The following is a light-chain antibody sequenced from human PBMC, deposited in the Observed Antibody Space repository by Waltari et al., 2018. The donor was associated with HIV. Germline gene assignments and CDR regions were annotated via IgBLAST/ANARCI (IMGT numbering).Light chain of an antibody. CDR2: KTE. V-gene: IGLV1-47*01. J-gene: IGLJ2*01. Sequence: QSVLTQPPSASGTPGQRVTISCSGSSSNIGSNFVYWYQQILGTTPKLLIYKTEQRPSGVPDRFSGSKSGTSAALTISGLRSEDEADYFCAAWDDSLSGHVAFGGGTRVTVL. CDR1: SSNIGSNF. CDR3: AAWDDSLSGHVA.